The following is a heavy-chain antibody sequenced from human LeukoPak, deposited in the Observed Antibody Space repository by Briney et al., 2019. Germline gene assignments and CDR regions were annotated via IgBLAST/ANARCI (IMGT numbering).Heavy chain of an antibody. D-gene: IGHD2-2*01. J-gene: IGHJ4*02. CDR1: GYTLISYG. V-gene: IGHV1-18*01. CDR3: ARHVRPIAASWNQFNFEY. CDR2: INPHNGNT. Sequence: GASVKVSCKASGYTLISYGISWVRQAPGHGLEWMGWINPHNGNTNSAQKFQGRVTMTTDTSTTTAYMELRSLRSDDTAIYFCARHVRPIAASWNQFNFEYWGQGTLVTVSS.